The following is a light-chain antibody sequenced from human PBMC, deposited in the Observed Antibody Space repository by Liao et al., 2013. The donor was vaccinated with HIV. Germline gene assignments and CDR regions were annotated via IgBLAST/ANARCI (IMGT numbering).Light chain of an antibody. CDR3: QVWDSSSDLYV. V-gene: IGLV3-1*01. J-gene: IGLJ1*01. Sequence: YDLTQPPSMSVSPGQTASITCSGDKLGDKYACWYQQKPGQAPVLVIYYDSDRPSGIPERFSGSNSGNTATLTISSVAAGDEADYYCQVWDSSSDLYVFGTGTKVTV. CDR2: YDS. CDR1: KLGDKY.